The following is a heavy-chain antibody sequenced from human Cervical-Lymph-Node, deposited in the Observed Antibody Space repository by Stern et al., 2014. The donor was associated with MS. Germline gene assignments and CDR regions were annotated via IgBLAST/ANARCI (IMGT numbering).Heavy chain of an antibody. CDR3: ARHDGWLPHY. Sequence: QLQLQESGPGLVKPSETLSLTCSVSGGSISRSTYYWGWIRQPPGKGLEWIGSIYYSGTTYYNPSLKSRVTIDTSTNPFSLRLTSGTAADTAVYYCARHDGWLPHYWSQGTLVTVSS. CDR1: GGSISRSTYY. D-gene: IGHD5-12*01. V-gene: IGHV4-39*01. CDR2: IYYSGTT. J-gene: IGHJ4*02.